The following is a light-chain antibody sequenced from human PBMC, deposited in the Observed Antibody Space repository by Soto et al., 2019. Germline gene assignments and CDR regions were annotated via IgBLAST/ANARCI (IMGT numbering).Light chain of an antibody. CDR1: QGISNS. J-gene: IGKJ3*01. Sequence: DIQMTQSPSSLSASVGDTVTITCRASQGISNSLAWFQQKPGRVPQFLIYAASTLQPGVPPRFSGSGSGTDFTLTTSSLQPEDVATYYCQNYNSAPLTFVPGTRVEIK. V-gene: IGKV1-27*01. CDR3: QNYNSAPLT. CDR2: AAS.